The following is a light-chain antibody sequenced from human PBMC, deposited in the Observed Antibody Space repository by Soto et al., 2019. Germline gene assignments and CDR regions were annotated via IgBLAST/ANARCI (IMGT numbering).Light chain of an antibody. Sequence: DLQMTQSPSTLSASVGDRVNISCRASQSISTWLAWYQQKPGKAPKLLIYDASNLESGVPSRFSGSGSGTEFTLTIASLQPDDFATYYCQQYNGYFFTWTFGQGTKVDIK. V-gene: IGKV1-5*01. J-gene: IGKJ1*01. CDR3: QQYNGYFFTWT. CDR1: QSISTW. CDR2: DAS.